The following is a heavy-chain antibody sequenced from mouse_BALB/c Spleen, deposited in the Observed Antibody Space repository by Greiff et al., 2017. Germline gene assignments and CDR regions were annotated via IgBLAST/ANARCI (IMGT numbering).Heavy chain of an antibody. J-gene: IGHJ1*01. D-gene: IGHD1-1*01. CDR1: GYAFSSYW. V-gene: IGHV1-80*01. CDR3: ARWGYGSSYVRYFDV. CDR2: IYPGDGDT. Sequence: VQLQQSGAELVRPGSSVKISCKASGYAFSSYWMNWVKQRPGQGLEWIGQIYPGDGDTNYNGKFKGKATLTADKSSSTAYMQLSSLTSEDSAVYFCARWGYGSSYVRYFDVWGAGTTVTVSS.